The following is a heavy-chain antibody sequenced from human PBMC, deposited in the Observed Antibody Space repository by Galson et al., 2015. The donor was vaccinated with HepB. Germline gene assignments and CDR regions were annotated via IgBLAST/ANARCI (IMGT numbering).Heavy chain of an antibody. CDR3: TKGGNVGHFHNAMDV. Sequence: LRLSCAASGFTFSNYGMHWVRQAPGKGLEWVAVISYDGSNQYYADAVKGRFTISRDSSKKTLYLQMNSLRTEDTAVYHCTKGGNVGHFHNAMDVWGQGTTVTVS. V-gene: IGHV3-30*18. J-gene: IGHJ6*02. CDR2: ISYDGSNQ. D-gene: IGHD1-1*01. CDR1: GFTFSNYG.